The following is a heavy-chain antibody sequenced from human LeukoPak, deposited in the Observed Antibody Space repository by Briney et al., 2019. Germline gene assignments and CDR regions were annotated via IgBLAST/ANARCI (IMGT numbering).Heavy chain of an antibody. CDR1: GFTFDDYA. CDR2: ISWNRGSI. V-gene: IGHV3-9*01. J-gene: IGHJ3*02. D-gene: IGHD6-19*01. CDR3: AKTKGPYSSGFDAFDI. Sequence: GGSLRLSCAASGFTFDDYAMHWVRQAPGKGLEWVSGISWNRGSIGYADSVKGRFTISRDNAKNSLYLQMNSLRAEDTALYYCAKTKGPYSSGFDAFDIWGQGTMVTVSS.